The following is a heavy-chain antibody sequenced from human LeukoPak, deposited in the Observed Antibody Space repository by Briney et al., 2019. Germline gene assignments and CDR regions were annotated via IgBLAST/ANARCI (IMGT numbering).Heavy chain of an antibody. CDR3: ARGDSSTWYFNY. J-gene: IGHJ4*02. CDR1: GGSISSYY. CDR2: IYYSGSI. D-gene: IGHD6-13*01. Sequence: PSETLSLTCTVSGGSISSYYWSWIRQPPGKGLEWIGYIYYSGSINYNPSLKSRVIISIDTSKNQFSLKLSSVTAADTAVYYCARGDSSTWYFNYWGQGTLVTVSS. V-gene: IGHV4-59*01.